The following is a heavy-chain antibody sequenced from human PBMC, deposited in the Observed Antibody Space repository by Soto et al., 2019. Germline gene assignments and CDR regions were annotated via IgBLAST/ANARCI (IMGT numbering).Heavy chain of an antibody. CDR3: ARDETPTTVVILPCYGMDV. Sequence: SVKVSCKASGGTFSSYAISWVRQAPGQGLEWMGGIIPIFGTANYAQKFQGRVTITADESTSTAYMELSSLRSEDTAVYYCARDETPTTVVILPCYGMDVWGQGTTVTVSS. D-gene: IGHD4-17*01. CDR2: IIPIFGTA. CDR1: GGTFSSYA. V-gene: IGHV1-69*13. J-gene: IGHJ6*02.